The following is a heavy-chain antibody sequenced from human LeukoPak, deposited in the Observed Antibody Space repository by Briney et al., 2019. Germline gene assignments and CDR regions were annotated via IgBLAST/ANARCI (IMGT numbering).Heavy chain of an antibody. CDR2: IKQDGSEK. J-gene: IGHJ4*02. D-gene: IGHD6-13*01. CDR1: GFTFSSYW. Sequence: PGGSLRLSCAASGFTFSSYWMTRVRQAPGKGLKWVANIKQDGSEKYYVDSVKGRFTTSRDNAKNSLYLQMNSLRAEDTAVYYCARGGLRIAAAVWGQGTLVTVSS. V-gene: IGHV3-7*01. CDR3: ARGGLRIAAAV.